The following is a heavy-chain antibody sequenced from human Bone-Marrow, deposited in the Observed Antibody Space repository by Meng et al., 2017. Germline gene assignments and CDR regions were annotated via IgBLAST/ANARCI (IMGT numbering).Heavy chain of an antibody. CDR2: INHSGST. CDR1: GGSFSGYY. CDR3: ARDHGYYDSSGYSYYYGMEV. D-gene: IGHD3-22*01. Sequence: SETLSLTCAVYGGSFSGYYWSWIRQPPGKGLEWIGEINHSGSTNYNPSLKSRVTISVDTSKNQFSLKLRSVTAADTAVYYCARDHGYYDSSGYSYYYGMEVWGQGTTVTVSS. J-gene: IGHJ6*02. V-gene: IGHV4-34*01.